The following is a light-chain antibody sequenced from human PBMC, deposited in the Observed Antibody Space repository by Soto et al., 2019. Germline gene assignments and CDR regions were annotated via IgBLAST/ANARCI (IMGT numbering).Light chain of an antibody. V-gene: IGKV3-15*01. CDR1: QSVSSN. Sequence: LVMTKSPATLSVSPGERATLSCRASQSVSSNLAWYQQKPGQAPRLLIYAASSRATGIPARFSGSGSGTDFTLTISSLEPEDFALYYCQQRNSWPLTFGGGTKVDIK. J-gene: IGKJ4*01. CDR3: QQRNSWPLT. CDR2: AAS.